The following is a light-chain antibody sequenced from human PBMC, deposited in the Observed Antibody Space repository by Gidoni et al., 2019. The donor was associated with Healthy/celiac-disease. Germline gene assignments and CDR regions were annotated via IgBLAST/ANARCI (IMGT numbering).Light chain of an antibody. CDR3: QVWDSSSDHVI. CDR1: NIGSKS. V-gene: IGLV3-21*02. J-gene: IGLJ2*01. Sequence: SYVLPQPPSASVVPGQTARITCGGNNIGSKSVHWYQQKPGQAPVLVVYDDSDRPSGIPERFAGSNSGNTATLTISRVEAGDEADYYCQVWDSSSDHVIFGGGTKLTVL. CDR2: DDS.